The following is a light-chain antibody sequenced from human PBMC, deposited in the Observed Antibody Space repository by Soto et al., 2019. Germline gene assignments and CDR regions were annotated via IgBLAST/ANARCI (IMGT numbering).Light chain of an antibody. V-gene: IGLV2-18*02. Sequence: QSALTQPPSVSGSPGQSVTISCTGTSSDIGSYNRVSWYRQPPGTAPKLMIYEVSNRPSGVPDRFSGSKSGNTASLTISGLQPEDEAAYYCNSYKSDNTYVFGTGTKVTV. J-gene: IGLJ1*01. CDR3: NSYKSDNTYV. CDR2: EVS. CDR1: SSDIGSYNR.